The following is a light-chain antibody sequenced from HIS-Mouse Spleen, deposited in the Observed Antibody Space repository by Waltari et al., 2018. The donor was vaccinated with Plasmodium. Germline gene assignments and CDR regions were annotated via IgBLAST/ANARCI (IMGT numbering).Light chain of an antibody. CDR3: YSTDSSGNHRV. J-gene: IGLJ3*02. CDR1: ALPKKY. Sequence: SYELTQPPSVSVSPGQTARITCSGDALPKKYAYWYQQKSGQAPVLVIYAGSKRPAGIPEGFSGSSSGTMASLTISGGQVEDEADYYCYSTDSSGNHRVFGGGTKLTVL. CDR2: AGS. V-gene: IGLV3-10*01.